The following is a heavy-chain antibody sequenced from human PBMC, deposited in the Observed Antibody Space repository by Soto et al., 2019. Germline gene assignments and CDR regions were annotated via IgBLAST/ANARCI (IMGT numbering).Heavy chain of an antibody. D-gene: IGHD2-15*01. CDR1: GFTFSSYA. CDR2: ISYDGSNK. Sequence: QVQLVESGGGVVQPGRSLRLSCAASGFTFSSYAMHWVRQAPGKGLEWVAVISYDGSNKYYADSVKGRFTISRDNSKNTLYLQMNSLRAEDTAVYYCARVGVVVAATLGGMDVWGQGTTVTVSS. CDR3: ARVGVVVAATLGGMDV. V-gene: IGHV3-30-3*01. J-gene: IGHJ6*02.